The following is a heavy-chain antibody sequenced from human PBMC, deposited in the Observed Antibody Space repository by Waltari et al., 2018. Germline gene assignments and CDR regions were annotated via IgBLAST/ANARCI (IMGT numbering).Heavy chain of an antibody. CDR1: GFTFTNHG. Sequence: QVQLVESGGGVVQSGRALRLPWVGFGFTFTNHGMNWVRQAPGKGLEWVAVIWYDGSNKNYVDAVKGRFTISRDNSKNTLYLEMNSLRAEDTAVYFCARGDGGSGLGASDIWGQGTMVTVSS. CDR3: ARGDGGSGLGASDI. J-gene: IGHJ3*02. CDR2: IWYDGSNK. D-gene: IGHD3-3*01. V-gene: IGHV3-33*01.